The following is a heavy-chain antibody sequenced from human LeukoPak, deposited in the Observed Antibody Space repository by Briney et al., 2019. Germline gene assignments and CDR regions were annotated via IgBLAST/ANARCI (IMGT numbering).Heavy chain of an antibody. Sequence: GGSLRLSCAASGFTFSSYSMNWVRQAPGKGLERVSYISSSSSTIYYADSVKGRFTISRDNAKNSLYLQMNSLRDEDTAVYYCAREEFGESPYFDYWGQGTLVTVSS. V-gene: IGHV3-48*02. CDR1: GFTFSSYS. J-gene: IGHJ4*02. D-gene: IGHD3-10*01. CDR3: AREEFGESPYFDY. CDR2: ISSSSSTI.